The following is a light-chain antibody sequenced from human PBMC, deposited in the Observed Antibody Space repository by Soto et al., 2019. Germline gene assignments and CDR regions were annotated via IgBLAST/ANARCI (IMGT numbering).Light chain of an antibody. CDR2: DAS. V-gene: IGKV1-33*01. CDR1: QDISNY. Sequence: DIQITQSPSSLSASVGDRVTITCQASQDISNYLNWYQQKPGKAPKLLIYDASNLETGVPSRFSGSGSGTEFTLTISSLQPDDFATYYCQQYNSYSGTFGQGTKVDIK. CDR3: QQYNSYSGT. J-gene: IGKJ1*01.